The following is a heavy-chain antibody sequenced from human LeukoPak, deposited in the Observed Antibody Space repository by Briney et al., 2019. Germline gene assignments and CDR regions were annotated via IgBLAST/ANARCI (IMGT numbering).Heavy chain of an antibody. Sequence: GGSLRLSCAASGFTFSSYAMSWVRQAPGKGLEWVSAISGSGGSTYYADSVKGRFTISRDNVENSLYLQMNSLRDEDTAVYYCARDKYPDSSGYCPLDYWGQGTLVTVSS. CDR2: ISGSGGST. J-gene: IGHJ4*02. CDR1: GFTFSSYA. CDR3: ARDKYPDSSGYCPLDY. V-gene: IGHV3-23*01. D-gene: IGHD3-22*01.